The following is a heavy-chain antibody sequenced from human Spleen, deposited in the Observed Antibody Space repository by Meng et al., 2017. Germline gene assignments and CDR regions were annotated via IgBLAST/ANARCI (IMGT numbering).Heavy chain of an antibody. CDR1: GFTFSTYN. J-gene: IGHJ4*02. D-gene: IGHD1-26*01. Sequence: GGSLRLSCAASGFTFSTYNMNWVRQTPGKGLEWVSFISAGTSYKYYADSVKGRFTISRDNAKNSLYLQMNSLRAEDTAIYYCATLPTTDYFDYWGQGTLVTVSS. CDR3: ATLPTTDYFDY. CDR2: ISAGTSYK. V-gene: IGHV3-21*06.